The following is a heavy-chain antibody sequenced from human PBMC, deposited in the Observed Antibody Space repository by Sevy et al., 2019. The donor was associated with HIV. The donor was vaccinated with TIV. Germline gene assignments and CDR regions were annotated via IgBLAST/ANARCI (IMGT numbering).Heavy chain of an antibody. CDR3: AREGCSYDFQNYYGLDA. V-gene: IGHV3-7*01. CDR2: INRDGSQK. D-gene: IGHD3-16*01. Sequence: GGSLRLSCAASGFTFSSHWMAWVRHAPRKGLEWVANINRDGSQKNHVDSVKGRFTISRDNAKNLLYLQVSSLRPEDTAVYYCAREGCSYDFQNYYGLDAWGQGTTLTVSS. J-gene: IGHJ6*02. CDR1: GFTFSSHW.